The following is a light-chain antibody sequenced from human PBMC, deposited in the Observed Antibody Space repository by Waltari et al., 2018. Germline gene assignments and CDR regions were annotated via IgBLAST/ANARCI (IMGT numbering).Light chain of an antibody. CDR3: QQYGSSVT. V-gene: IGKV3-20*01. CDR1: QSVSSSY. J-gene: IGKJ5*01. CDR2: GAS. Sequence: EMVLTNSPGTLASSPGERDTVSCRASQSVSSSYLAWYQQKLGQPPRLLIYGASSRATGIPDRFSGSGSGTDFTLTISRLEPEDFAVYYCQQYGSSVTFGQGTRLEIK.